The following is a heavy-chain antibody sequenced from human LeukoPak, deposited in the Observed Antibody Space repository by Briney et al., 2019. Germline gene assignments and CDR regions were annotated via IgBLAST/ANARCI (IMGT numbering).Heavy chain of an antibody. J-gene: IGHJ4*02. CDR3: ARGLGGSYYFDH. Sequence: PSETLSLTCAVYGGSFSVYYWSWIRQPPGKGLDWIGEIIHSGGTNYNPSLKSRVTISVDTSKNQFSLNLNSINAADTAVYYCARGLGGSYYFDHWGQGTLVTVSS. CDR2: IIHSGGT. V-gene: IGHV4-34*01. D-gene: IGHD1-26*01. CDR1: GGSFSVYY.